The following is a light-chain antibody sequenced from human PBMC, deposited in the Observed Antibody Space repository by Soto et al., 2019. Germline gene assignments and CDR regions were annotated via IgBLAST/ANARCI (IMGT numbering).Light chain of an antibody. CDR3: QHRSEWL. V-gene: IGKV3-11*01. Sequence: ENVLTQSPATLSLSPGETATLSCRASQNVNSYLAWYQQKPGQAPRLLIYDASNRATGIPARFSGSGSGTDFTLTTSSLAPEDFAIYYYQHRSEWLFGGGTKVEIK. CDR2: DAS. CDR1: QNVNSY. J-gene: IGKJ4*01.